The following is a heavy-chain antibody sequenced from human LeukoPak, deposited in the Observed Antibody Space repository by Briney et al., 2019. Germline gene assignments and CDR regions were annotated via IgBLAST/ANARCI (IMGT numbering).Heavy chain of an antibody. CDR1: GFSISDYY. CDR2: ITSGAGST. D-gene: IGHD3-16*01. J-gene: IGHJ4*02. CDR3: TKERRGTYYAFES. V-gene: IGHV3-11*01. Sequence: GGSLRLSCDASGFSISDYYMSWIRQSPGKGLEWISYITSGAGSTKYADSVRGRFTISRDKAKNSVALQLNSLRAEDTAVYYCTKERRGTYYAFESWGQGTLVTVSS.